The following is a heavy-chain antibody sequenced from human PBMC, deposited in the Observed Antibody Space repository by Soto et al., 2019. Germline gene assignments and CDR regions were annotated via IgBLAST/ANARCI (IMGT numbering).Heavy chain of an antibody. Sequence: SETLSLTCTVSGGSIGSSSYYWGWIRQPPGKGLEWIGRIYYSGSTYYNPSLKSRVTISVGTSKNQFSLKLSSVTAADTAVYYRATSICGGDCYSGYWGQGTLVTVSS. D-gene: IGHD2-21*02. J-gene: IGHJ4*02. V-gene: IGHV4-39*01. CDR2: IYYSGST. CDR3: ATSICGGDCYSGY. CDR1: GGSIGSSSYY.